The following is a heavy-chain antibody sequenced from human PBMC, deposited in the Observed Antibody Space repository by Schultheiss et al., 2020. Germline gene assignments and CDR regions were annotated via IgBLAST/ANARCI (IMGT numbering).Heavy chain of an antibody. D-gene: IGHD5-18*01. J-gene: IGHJ4*02. CDR3: ASRGGGYSYGPLD. Sequence: SVKVSCKASGGTFSSYAISWVRQAPGQGLEWMGGIIPIFGTANYSQKFQGRVTITADESTSTAYMELSSLRSEDTAVYYCASRGGGYSYGPLDWGQGTLVTVSS. V-gene: IGHV1-69*13. CDR1: GGTFSSYA. CDR2: IIPIFGTA.